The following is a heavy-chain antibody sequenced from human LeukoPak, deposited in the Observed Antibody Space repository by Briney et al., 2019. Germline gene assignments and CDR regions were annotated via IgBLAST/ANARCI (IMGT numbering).Heavy chain of an antibody. J-gene: IGHJ5*02. CDR3: ARVEYGWFDP. CDR2: IYTSGST. D-gene: IGHD2/OR15-2a*01. Sequence: SQTLSLTCTVSGASISSGSYYWNWVRQPAGKGLEWIGRIYTSGSTNYNPSLKSRVTISVDTSKNQFSLKLSSVTAADTAVYYCARVEYGWFDPWGQGTLVTVSS. CDR1: GASISSGSYY. V-gene: IGHV4-61*02.